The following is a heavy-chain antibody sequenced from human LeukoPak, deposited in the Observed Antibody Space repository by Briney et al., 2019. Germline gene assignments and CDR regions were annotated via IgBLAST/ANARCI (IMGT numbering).Heavy chain of an antibody. J-gene: IGHJ4*02. CDR2: ISGSGGST. Sequence: GGSLRLSCAASGFTFSSYAMNWVRQAPGKGLEWVSAISGSGGSTYYADSVKGRFTISRDNAKNTLYLQMNSLNAEATACYYCAKGYYDYVWGSYYFDYWGQGTLVTVSS. CDR1: GFTFSSYA. CDR3: AKGYYDYVWGSYYFDY. V-gene: IGHV3-23*01. D-gene: IGHD3-16*01.